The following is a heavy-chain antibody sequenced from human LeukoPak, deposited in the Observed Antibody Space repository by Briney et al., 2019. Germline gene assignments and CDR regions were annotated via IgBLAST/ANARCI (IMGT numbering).Heavy chain of an antibody. CDR2: IYHSGST. CDR1: GGSISSGGYS. CDR3: ARDRMTYGGRGGRIDY. J-gene: IGHJ4*02. Sequence: TSETLSLTCAVSGGSISSGGYSWSWIRQPPGKGLEWIGYIYHSGSTYYNPSLKSRVTISVDRSKNQFSLKLSSVTAADTAVYYCARDRMTYGGRGGRIDYWGQGTLVTVSS. D-gene: IGHD3-16*01. V-gene: IGHV4-30-2*01.